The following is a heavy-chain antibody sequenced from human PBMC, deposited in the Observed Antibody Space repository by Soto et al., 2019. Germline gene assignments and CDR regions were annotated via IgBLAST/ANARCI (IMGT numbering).Heavy chain of an antibody. J-gene: IGHJ5*02. CDR3: ARDYSNSGNWFDP. CDR1: GGSISSGGYY. Sequence: TSETLSLTCTVSGGSISSGGYYWSWIRQHPGKGLEWIGYIYYSGSTYYNPSLKSRVTISVDTSKNQFSLKLSSVTAADTAVYYCARDYSNSGNWFDPWGQGTLVTVSS. CDR2: IYYSGST. V-gene: IGHV4-31*03. D-gene: IGHD4-4*01.